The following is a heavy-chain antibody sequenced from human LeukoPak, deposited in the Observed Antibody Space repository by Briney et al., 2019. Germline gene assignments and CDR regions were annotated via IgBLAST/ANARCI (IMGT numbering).Heavy chain of an antibody. Sequence: PSETLSLTCTVSGGSISSYYWSWIRQPPGKGLEWIGYIYYSGSTNYNPSLKSRVTISVDTSKNQFSLKLSSVTAADTAVYYCARDIAAAGTHGPYYMGVWGKGTTVTVSS. V-gene: IGHV4-59*01. J-gene: IGHJ6*03. CDR2: IYYSGST. CDR1: GGSISSYY. D-gene: IGHD6-13*01. CDR3: ARDIAAAGTHGPYYMGV.